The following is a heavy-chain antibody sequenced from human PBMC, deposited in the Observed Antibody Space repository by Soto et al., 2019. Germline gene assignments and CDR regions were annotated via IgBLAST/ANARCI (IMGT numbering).Heavy chain of an antibody. J-gene: IGHJ6*02. D-gene: IGHD1-7*01. CDR1: GYTFTSYG. CDR2: ISAYNGNT. CDR3: ARHFETTTEKYYYGMDV. V-gene: IGHV1-18*01. Sequence: GASVKVSCKASGYTFTSYGISWVRQAPGQGLEWMGWISAYNGNTNYAQKLQGRVTMTTDTSTSTAYMELRSLRSDDTAVYYCARHFETTTEKYYYGMDVWGQGTTVTVSS.